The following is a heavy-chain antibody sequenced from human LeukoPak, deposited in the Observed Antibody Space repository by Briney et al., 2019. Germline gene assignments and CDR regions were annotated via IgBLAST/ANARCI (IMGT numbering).Heavy chain of an antibody. J-gene: IGHJ4*02. D-gene: IGHD5-12*01. Sequence: GGSLRLSCAASGFTFSSYSMNWVRQAPGKGLEWVSYISSSSSTIYYADSVKGRFTISRDNAKNSLYLQMNGLRAEDTAVYYCARKVSYSGYDTFDYWGQGTLVTVSS. V-gene: IGHV3-48*01. CDR3: ARKVSYSGYDTFDY. CDR2: ISSSSSTI. CDR1: GFTFSSYS.